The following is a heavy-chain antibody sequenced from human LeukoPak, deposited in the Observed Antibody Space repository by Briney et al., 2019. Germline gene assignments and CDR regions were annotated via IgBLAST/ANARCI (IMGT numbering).Heavy chain of an antibody. J-gene: IGHJ4*02. CDR3: ATPQVSGWNFDY. CDR2: IHPGDSDT. D-gene: IGHD6-19*01. V-gene: IGHV5-51*01. Sequence: GESLKISCKGSGYSFTNYWIAWVRQMPGKGLEWMGIIHPGDSDTRYSPSFQGQVTISADKSITTAYLQWSSLKASDTAMYYCATPQVSGWNFDYWGQGTLVTVSS. CDR1: GYSFTNYW.